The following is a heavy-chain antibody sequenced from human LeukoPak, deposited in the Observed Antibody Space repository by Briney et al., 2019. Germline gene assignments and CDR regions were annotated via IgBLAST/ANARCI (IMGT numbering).Heavy chain of an antibody. CDR2: IYSGGST. Sequence: GGSLRLSCAASGFTVSSNYMSWVRQPPGKGLEWVSVIYSGGSTYYADSVKGRFTISRDNSKNTLYLQMNSLRAEDTAVYYCARHYYYDSSGYQYYFDYWGQGTLVTVSS. J-gene: IGHJ4*02. V-gene: IGHV3-53*01. CDR1: GFTVSSNY. CDR3: ARHYYYDSSGYQYYFDY. D-gene: IGHD3-22*01.